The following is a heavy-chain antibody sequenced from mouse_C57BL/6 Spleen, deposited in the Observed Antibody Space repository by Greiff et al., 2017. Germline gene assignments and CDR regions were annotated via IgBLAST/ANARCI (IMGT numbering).Heavy chain of an antibody. V-gene: IGHV1-22*01. CDR2: INPNNGGT. J-gene: IGHJ2*01. CDR1: GYTFTDYN. Sequence: EVQLQQSGPELVKPGASVKMSCKASGYTFTDYNMHWVKQSHGKSLEWIGYINPNNGGTSYNQKFKGKATLTVNKSSSTAYMELRSLTSEDSAVYYCAGEDYGSSSYYFDYWGQGTTLTVSA. CDR3: AGEDYGSSSYYFDY. D-gene: IGHD1-1*01.